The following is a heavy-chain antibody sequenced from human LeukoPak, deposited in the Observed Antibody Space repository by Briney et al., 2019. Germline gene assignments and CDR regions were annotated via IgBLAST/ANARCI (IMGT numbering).Heavy chain of an antibody. CDR3: ARDRATYYYDSSGYYYVSSGAFDI. Sequence: PSETLSLTCTVSGGSISSYYWSWMRQPPGKGLEWIGYIYYSGSTNYNPSLKSRVTISVDTSKNQFSLKLSSVTAADTAVYYCARDRATYYYDSSGYYYVSSGAFDIWGQGTMVTVSS. J-gene: IGHJ3*02. V-gene: IGHV4-59*01. CDR1: GGSISSYY. CDR2: IYYSGST. D-gene: IGHD3-22*01.